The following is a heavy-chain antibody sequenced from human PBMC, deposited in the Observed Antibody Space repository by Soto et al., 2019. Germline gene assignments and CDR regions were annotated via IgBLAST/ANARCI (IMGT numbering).Heavy chain of an antibody. D-gene: IGHD6-25*01. V-gene: IGHV3-74*01. CDR1: GFTFSSYW. J-gene: IGHJ3*02. Sequence: GGSLRLSCAASGFTFSSYWMHWVRQAPGKGLVWVSRINSDGSSTSYADSVKGRFTISRDNAKNTPYLQMNSLRAEDTAVYYCASPQRPRWYSSAHDAFDIWGQGTMVTVSS. CDR3: ASPQRPRWYSSAHDAFDI. CDR2: INSDGSST.